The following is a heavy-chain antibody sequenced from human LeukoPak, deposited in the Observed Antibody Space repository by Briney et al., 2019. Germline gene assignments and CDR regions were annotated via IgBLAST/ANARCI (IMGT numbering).Heavy chain of an antibody. CDR2: INHSGST. CDR1: GGSFSGYY. CDR3: ASSYSGSYRKNAFDY. Sequence: PSETLSLTCAVYGGSFSGYYWSWIRQPPGKGLEWIGEINHSGSTNYNPSLKSRVTISVDTSKNQFSLKLSSVTAADTAVYYCASSYSGSYRKNAFDYWGQGTLVTVSS. J-gene: IGHJ4*02. D-gene: IGHD1-26*01. V-gene: IGHV4-34*01.